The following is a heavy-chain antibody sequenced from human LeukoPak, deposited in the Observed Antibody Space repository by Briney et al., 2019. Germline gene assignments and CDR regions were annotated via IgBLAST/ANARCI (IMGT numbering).Heavy chain of an antibody. J-gene: IGHJ1*01. CDR2: ISGSGGST. V-gene: IGHV3-23*01. Sequence: GGSLRLSCAASGFTVSSYAMSWVRQAQGKGLEWVSAISGSGGSTYYADSVKGRFTISRDNSKNTLYLQMNSLRAEDTAVYYCAKPGGQQLVLGAEYFQHWGQGTLVTVSS. D-gene: IGHD6-13*01. CDR3: AKPGGQQLVLGAEYFQH. CDR1: GFTVSSYA.